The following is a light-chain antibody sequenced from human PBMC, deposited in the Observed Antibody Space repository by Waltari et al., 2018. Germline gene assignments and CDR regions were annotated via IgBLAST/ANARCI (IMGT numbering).Light chain of an antibody. CDR2: DVT. V-gene: IGLV2-14*03. CDR1: SSYFGVYKS. CDR3: SAYTRSGTYV. J-gene: IGLJ1*01. Sequence: QSALTQAASVSGSPGQSITISCTGPSSYFGVYKSVSWYQQHPGKAPKVLIYDVTNRPSGVSNRFSGSKSGNTASLTISGLQAEDEADYYCSAYTRSGTYVFGTGTKVTVL.